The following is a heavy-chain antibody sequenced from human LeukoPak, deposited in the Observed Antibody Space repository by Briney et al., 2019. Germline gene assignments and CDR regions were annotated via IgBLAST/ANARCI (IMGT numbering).Heavy chain of an antibody. CDR2: IYTSGST. V-gene: IGHV4-59*10. Sequence: SETLSLTCAVYGGSFSGYYWSWIRQPAGKGLEWIGRIYTSGSTNYNPSLKSRVTISVDTSKNQFSLKLSSVTAADTAVYYCASSRYFDWLLSWGQGTLVTVSS. CDR1: GGSFSGYY. J-gene: IGHJ4*02. CDR3: ASSRYFDWLLS. D-gene: IGHD3-9*01.